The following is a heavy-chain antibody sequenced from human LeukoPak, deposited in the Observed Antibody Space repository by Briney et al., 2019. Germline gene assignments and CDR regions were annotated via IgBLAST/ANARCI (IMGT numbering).Heavy chain of an antibody. J-gene: IGHJ6*03. CDR2: ISSSSRYI. CDR1: GFTFNSYS. V-gene: IGHV3-21*01. CDR3: ARGSSEYYDFWSGYYRLDYMDV. D-gene: IGHD3-3*01. Sequence: PGGSLRLSCAAFGFTFNSYSMNWVRQAPGKGLEWVSSISSSSRYIYYADSVKGRFTISRDNAKNSLYLQMNSLRAEDTAVYYCARGSSEYYDFWSGYYRLDYMDVWGKGTTVTVSS.